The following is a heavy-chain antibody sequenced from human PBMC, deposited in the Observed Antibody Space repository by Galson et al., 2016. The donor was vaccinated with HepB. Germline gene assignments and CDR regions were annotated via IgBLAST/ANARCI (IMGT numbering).Heavy chain of an antibody. V-gene: IGHV4-4*02. D-gene: IGHD2-21*02. CDR3: ARVTCGGGACQDVFAI. CDR1: GGSISTDSW. J-gene: IGHJ3*02. Sequence: GTLSLTCAVSGGSISTDSWWHWVRQPPGQGLEWIGEIYHDGGTNYNPSLQSRLSMSVDKSKNQFSLNLSSVTAADAAVYYCARVTCGGGACQDVFAIWGKGIMVTVSS. CDR2: IYHDGGT.